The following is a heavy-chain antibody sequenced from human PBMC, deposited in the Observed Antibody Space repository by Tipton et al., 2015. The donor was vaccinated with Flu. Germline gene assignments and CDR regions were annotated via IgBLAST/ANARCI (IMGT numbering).Heavy chain of an antibody. CDR2: ISGDGSKT. J-gene: IGHJ4*02. D-gene: IGHD6-19*01. CDR3: AKGESSGRGYYFDY. CDR1: GFTFSSFA. Sequence: GSLRLSCAASGFTFSSFAMNWVRQAPGKGLEWVSAISGDGSKTHYADSVKGRFTISRDNSKNTVYLQMNSLRAEDTAVYYCAKGESSGRGYYFDYWGQGSLVTVSS. V-gene: IGHV3-23*01.